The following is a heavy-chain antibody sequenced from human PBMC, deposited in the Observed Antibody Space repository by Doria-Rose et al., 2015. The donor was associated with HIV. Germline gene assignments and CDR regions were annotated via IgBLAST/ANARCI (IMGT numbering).Heavy chain of an antibody. CDR2: IFSDDER. CDR1: GVSLSSPGMG. D-gene: IGHD6-13*01. Sequence: SGPVLVKPTETLTLTCTVSGVSLSSPGMGVSWIRQPPGKALEWLANIFSDDERSYKTSLKSRLTISRGTSKSQVFLTMTDVDPVDTATYYCARIKSSRWYHKYYFDFWGQGTLVIVSA. V-gene: IGHV2-26*01. J-gene: IGHJ4*02. CDR3: ARIKSSRWYHKYYFDF.